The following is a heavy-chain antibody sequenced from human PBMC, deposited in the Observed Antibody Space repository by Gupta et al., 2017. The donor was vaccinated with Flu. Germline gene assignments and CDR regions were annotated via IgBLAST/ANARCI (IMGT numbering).Heavy chain of an antibody. V-gene: IGHV3-33*01. CDR1: GFTFRTCG. D-gene: IGHD4-17*01. Sequence: QVQLVESGGGVVQPGRSLGLSCAASGFTFRTCGLHWVRQAPGKGLEWVAVIWYDGSNKDYADSVKGRFTISRDNSKNTLLLQMNSLRAEDTAVYYCARDFYGDYERLDYWGQGTLVTVSS. CDR3: ARDFYGDYERLDY. J-gene: IGHJ4*02. CDR2: IWYDGSNK.